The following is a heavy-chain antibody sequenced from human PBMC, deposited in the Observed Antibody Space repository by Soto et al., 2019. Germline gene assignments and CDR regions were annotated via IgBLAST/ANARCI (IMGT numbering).Heavy chain of an antibody. CDR2: INHSGSA. J-gene: IGHJ6*02. CDR1: GGSFSGYI. CDR3: ARDLWGYCGADCYPLDV. D-gene: IGHD2-21*02. V-gene: IGHV4-34*01. Sequence: SETLSLTCDVYGGSFSGYIWTWIRQTPGKGLQWIGQINHSGSANYNPSLKSRVTISVDTSKNQFSLKLNSVTAADTAMYYCARDLWGYCGADCYPLDVWGQGTTVTVSS.